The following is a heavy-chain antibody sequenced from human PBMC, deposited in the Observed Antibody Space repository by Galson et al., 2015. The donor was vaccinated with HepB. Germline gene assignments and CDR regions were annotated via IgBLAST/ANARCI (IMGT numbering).Heavy chain of an antibody. CDR3: ARRISLVRGIITKPDYYYGMDV. Sequence: SLRLSCAASGFTFSSYWMNWVRQAPGKGLEWVAHINQGGSSKYYVDSVKGRFSISRDNAKDSVYRQLDSLRAEDTAVYYCARRISLVRGIITKPDYYYGMDVWGQGTTVTVAS. V-gene: IGHV3-7*03. D-gene: IGHD3-10*01. CDR1: GFTFSSYW. J-gene: IGHJ6*02. CDR2: INQGGSSK.